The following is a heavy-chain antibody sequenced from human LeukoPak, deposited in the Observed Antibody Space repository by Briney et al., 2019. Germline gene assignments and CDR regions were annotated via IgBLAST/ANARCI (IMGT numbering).Heavy chain of an antibody. Sequence: PSETLSLTCTVSGGSISSYYWSWIRQPPGKGLEWIGEINHSGSTNYNPSLKSRVTISVDTSKNQFSLKLSSVTAADTAVYYCARLRRVYYGSGSYYFDYWGQGTLVTVSS. J-gene: IGHJ4*02. CDR3: ARLRRVYYGSGSYYFDY. CDR2: INHSGST. CDR1: GGSISSYY. D-gene: IGHD3-10*01. V-gene: IGHV4-34*01.